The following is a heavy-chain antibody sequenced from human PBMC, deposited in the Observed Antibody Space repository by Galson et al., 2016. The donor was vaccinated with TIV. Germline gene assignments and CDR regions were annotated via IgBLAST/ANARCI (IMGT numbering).Heavy chain of an antibody. Sequence: SVKVSCKASGYIFINYYIHWVRQAPGQGLEWLGWFNPDRGATKYAQKFQGRVTMTRETSISTAYMERRRLISDDTAVYYYARVNWARAFDYWGQGTQVTVSS. CDR3: ARVNWARAFDY. CDR1: GYIFINYY. CDR2: FNPDRGAT. V-gene: IGHV1-2*02. J-gene: IGHJ4*02. D-gene: IGHD7-27*01.